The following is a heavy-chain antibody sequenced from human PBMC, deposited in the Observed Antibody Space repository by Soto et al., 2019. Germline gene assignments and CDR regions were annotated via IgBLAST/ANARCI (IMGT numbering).Heavy chain of an antibody. V-gene: IGHV3-23*01. D-gene: IGHD3-16*01. CDR2: MVGDGTSS. J-gene: IGHJ4*02. Sequence: EVQLLESGGGLAQPGGSLSLSCAASGFIFRTYAMNWVRQAPGKGLEWVSVMVGDGTSSDYADSVRGRFTISRDNSKNTLYLQMNIFRAEDTAVYYCAKDLRPDGRYDLDYWGQGTLVTVSS. CDR1: GFIFRTYA. CDR3: AKDLRPDGRYDLDY.